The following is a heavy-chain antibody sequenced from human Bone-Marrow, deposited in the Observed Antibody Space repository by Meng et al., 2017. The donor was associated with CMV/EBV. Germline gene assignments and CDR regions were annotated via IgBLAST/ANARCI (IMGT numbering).Heavy chain of an antibody. CDR3: ARYYYGMDV. V-gene: IGHV3-23*01. CDR1: GFTFSRHA. Sequence: GESLKISCAASGFTFSRHAMSWVRQTAEKGLEWVSSISGSGDNTYYADSVKGRFTISRDNSKNTLYLQMNSLRAEDTAVYYCARYYYGMDVWGQGTTVTVSS. CDR2: ISGSGDNT. J-gene: IGHJ6*02.